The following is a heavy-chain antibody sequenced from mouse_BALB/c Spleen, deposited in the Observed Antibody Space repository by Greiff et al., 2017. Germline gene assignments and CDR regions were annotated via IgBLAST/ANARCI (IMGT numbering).Heavy chain of an antibody. D-gene: IGHD2-1*01. CDR2: INPGSGGT. V-gene: IGHV1-54*01. J-gene: IGHJ3*01. CDR1: GYAFTNYL. Sequence: QVQLQQSGAELVRPGTSVKVSCKASGYAFTNYLIEWVKQRPGQGLEWIGVINPGSGGTNYNEKFKGKATLTADKSSSTAYMQLSSLTSDDSAVYFCARGDGNYWFAYWGQGTLVTVSA. CDR3: ARGDGNYWFAY.